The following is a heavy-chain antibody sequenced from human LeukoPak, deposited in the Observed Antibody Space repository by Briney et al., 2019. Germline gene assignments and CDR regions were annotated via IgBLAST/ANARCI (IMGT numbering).Heavy chain of an antibody. CDR2: INAKSGDT. V-gene: IGHV1-2*06. J-gene: IGHJ6*02. Sequence: ASVKDSCKASGYTFTDYYVHWVRQAPGQGLEWMGRINAKSGDTNAAQRFQGRVTMTRVTSITTAYLELSRLRSDDTAVYYCARDELYNGYYSVKYHYNGMDVWGQGTTVTVSS. D-gene: IGHD3-3*01. CDR1: GYTFTDYY. CDR3: ARDELYNGYYSVKYHYNGMDV.